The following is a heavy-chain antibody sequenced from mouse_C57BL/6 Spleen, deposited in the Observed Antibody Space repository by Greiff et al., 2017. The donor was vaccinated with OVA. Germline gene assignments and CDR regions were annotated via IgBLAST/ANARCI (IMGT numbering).Heavy chain of an antibody. J-gene: IGHJ1*03. CDR2: IHPNSGST. Sequence: QVQLQQPGAELVKPGASVKLSCKASGYTFTSYWMHWVKQRPGQGLEWIGMIHPNSGSTNYNEKFKSKATLTVDKSSSTAYMQLSSRTSEDSAVYYCARKGAYYSNYEGYFDVWGTGTTVTVSS. CDR1: GYTFTSYW. V-gene: IGHV1-64*01. D-gene: IGHD2-5*01. CDR3: ARKGAYYSNYEGYFDV.